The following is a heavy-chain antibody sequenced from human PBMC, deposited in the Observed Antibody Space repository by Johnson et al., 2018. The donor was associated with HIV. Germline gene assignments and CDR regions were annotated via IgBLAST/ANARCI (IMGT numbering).Heavy chain of an antibody. CDR2: ISSSDSSR. Sequence: QVQLVESGGGLAKPAWSPRLSCAAFQFTFSSYYMNCVRQAPGKGLEWVSYISSSDSSRYYADSVKGRFTITRDNVKNSLYMQMNSLRVEDTAVYFCARDYRGALDIWGQGTMVTVSS. V-gene: IGHV3-11*01. CDR1: QFTFSSYY. J-gene: IGHJ3*02. CDR3: ARDYRGALDI. D-gene: IGHD4-11*01.